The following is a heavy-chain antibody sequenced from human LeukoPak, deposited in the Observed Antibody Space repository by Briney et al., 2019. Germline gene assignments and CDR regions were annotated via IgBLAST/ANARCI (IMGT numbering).Heavy chain of an antibody. CDR3: ARNRVVGAPNFDY. CDR1: GGSISSGGYY. V-gene: IGHV4-31*03. CDR2: IYYSGST. D-gene: IGHD1-26*01. J-gene: IGHJ4*02. Sequence: SQTLSLTCTVSGGSISSGGYYWSWIRQHPGKGLEWIGYIYYSGSTYYNPSLKSRVTISVDTSKNQFSLKLSSVTAADTAVYYCARNRVVGAPNFDYWGQGTLVTVFS.